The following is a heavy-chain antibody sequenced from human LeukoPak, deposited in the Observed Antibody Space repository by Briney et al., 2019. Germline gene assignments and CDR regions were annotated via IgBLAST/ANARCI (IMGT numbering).Heavy chain of an antibody. CDR2: ISGSGGTT. D-gene: IGHD6-19*01. Sequence: GGSLRLSCAASGFTFTSYAMSWVRQAPGKGLEWVSVISGSGGTTYYADSVKGRFTISRDNSKNTLYLRMNSLRVEDTAVYYCANVGGTGWRFFDYWGQGTLVTVSS. CDR1: GFTFTSYA. V-gene: IGHV3-23*01. CDR3: ANVGGTGWRFFDY. J-gene: IGHJ4*02.